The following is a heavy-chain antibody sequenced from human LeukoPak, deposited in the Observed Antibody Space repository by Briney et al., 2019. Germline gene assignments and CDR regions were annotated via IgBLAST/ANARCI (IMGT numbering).Heavy chain of an antibody. V-gene: IGHV3-15*07. CDR1: GFTFSNAY. J-gene: IGHJ4*02. CDR2: IKPKTDGETT. CDR3: ITPLPYSAQ. Sequence: GGSLRLSCAASGFTFSNAYMNWVRQAPGKGPEWVGRIKPKTDGETTEYAAPVKGRFSISRDDSKNMLYLQMNSLKTEDTAVYYCITPLPYSAQGGQGTLATVSS. D-gene: IGHD2-21*01.